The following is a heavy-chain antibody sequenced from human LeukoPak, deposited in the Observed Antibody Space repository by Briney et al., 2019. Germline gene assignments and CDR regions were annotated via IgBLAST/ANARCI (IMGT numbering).Heavy chain of an antibody. Sequence: SETLSLTCTVSGGSISSYYWSWIRQPPGKGLEWIGEINHSGSTNYNPSLKSRVTISVDTSKNQFSLKLSSVTAADTAVYYCARYRYVSSWYYFDYWGQGTLVTVSS. CDR2: INHSGST. J-gene: IGHJ4*02. V-gene: IGHV4-34*01. CDR1: GGSISSYY. D-gene: IGHD6-13*01. CDR3: ARYRYVSSWYYFDY.